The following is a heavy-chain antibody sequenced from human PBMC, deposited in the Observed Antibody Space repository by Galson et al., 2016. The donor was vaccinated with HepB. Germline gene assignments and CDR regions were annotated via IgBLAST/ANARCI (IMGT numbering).Heavy chain of an antibody. V-gene: IGHV1-58*01. CDR1: GFIFSIPA. J-gene: IGHJ6*02. CDR3: AAAVNSNSGTWGYDYGMDV. CDR2: IVAGNGKT. Sequence: SVKVSCKASGFIFSIPAVQWVRQTRDSHLEWMGWIVAGNGKTDYPQRFQGRVTISREMSTRTTYMDLSSLRPEDTGVYYCAAAVNSNSGTWGYDYGMDVWGQGTTVTVSS. D-gene: IGHD3-10*01.